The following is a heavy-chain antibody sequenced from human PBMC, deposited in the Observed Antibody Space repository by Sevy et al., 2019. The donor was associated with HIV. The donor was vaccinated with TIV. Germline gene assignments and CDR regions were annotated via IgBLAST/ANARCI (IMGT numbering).Heavy chain of an antibody. Sequence: ASVKVSCKASGYTFTSYGISWVRQAPGQGLEWMGWISAYNGNTNYAQKLQGRVTMTTDTSTSTAYMELRSLRSDETAVYYCARDIAVAGRNYYYGMDVWGQGTTVTVSS. CDR2: ISAYNGNT. J-gene: IGHJ6*02. V-gene: IGHV1-18*01. CDR1: GYTFTSYG. D-gene: IGHD6-19*01. CDR3: ARDIAVAGRNYYYGMDV.